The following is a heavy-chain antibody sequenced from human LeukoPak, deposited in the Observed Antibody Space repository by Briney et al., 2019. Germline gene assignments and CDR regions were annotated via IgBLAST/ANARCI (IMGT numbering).Heavy chain of an antibody. Sequence: GGSLRLSCAASGFTFSSYGMSWVRQAPGKGLEWVSAISGSGGSTYYADSVKGRFTISRDNSMNSLFLRMSSLRAEDTAVYYCARLFVYGSGAEAFDYWGQGTLVTVSS. D-gene: IGHD3-10*01. CDR2: ISGSGGST. V-gene: IGHV3-23*01. CDR3: ARLFVYGSGAEAFDY. CDR1: GFTFSSYG. J-gene: IGHJ4*02.